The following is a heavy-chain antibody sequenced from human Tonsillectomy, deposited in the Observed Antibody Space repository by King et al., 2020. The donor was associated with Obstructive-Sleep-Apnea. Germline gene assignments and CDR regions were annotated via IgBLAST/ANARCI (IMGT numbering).Heavy chain of an antibody. J-gene: IGHJ4*02. Sequence: QLQESGPGLVKPSETLSLTCTVSGGSISSYYWSWLRQPPGKGLEWIGYIYYSGSTNYNPSLKSRVTISVDTSKNQFSMKLSSVTAADTAVYYCARAPGYCSGGSCYFWFDYWGQGTLVTVSS. CDR1: GGSISSYY. D-gene: IGHD2-15*01. CDR3: ARAPGYCSGGSCYFWFDY. CDR2: IYYSGST. V-gene: IGHV4-59*08.